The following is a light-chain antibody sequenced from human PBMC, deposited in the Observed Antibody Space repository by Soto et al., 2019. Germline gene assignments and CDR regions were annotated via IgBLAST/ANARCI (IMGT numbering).Light chain of an antibody. J-gene: IGKJ1*01. Sequence: DIHMTQSPSTVSSSLGDGGAVTGRASQSITNRLAWYQLKPGKAPKVLIYDALNLESGVPSRFSGSGYGTEFTLTIRSLQPDDFATYCCQHYGGMWTFGQGTKVDTK. CDR3: QHYGGMWT. CDR1: QSITNR. V-gene: IGKV1-5*01. CDR2: DAL.